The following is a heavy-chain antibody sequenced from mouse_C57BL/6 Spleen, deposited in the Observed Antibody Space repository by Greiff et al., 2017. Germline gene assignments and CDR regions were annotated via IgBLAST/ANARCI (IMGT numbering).Heavy chain of an antibody. CDR2: IYPGAGDT. CDR3: ATLTTVVAPYAMDY. D-gene: IGHD1-1*01. J-gene: IGHJ4*01. V-gene: IGHV1-82*01. Sequence: VQLQQSGPELVKPGASVKISCKASGYAFSSSWMNWVKQRPGKGLEWIGRIYPGAGDTNYNGKFKGKATLTADKSSSTAYMQLSSLTSEDSAVYFCATLTTVVAPYAMDYWGQGTSVTVSS. CDR1: GYAFSSSW.